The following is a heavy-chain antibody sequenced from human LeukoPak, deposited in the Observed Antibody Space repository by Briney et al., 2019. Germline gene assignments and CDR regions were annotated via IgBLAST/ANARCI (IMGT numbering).Heavy chain of an antibody. CDR2: IYSGGST. D-gene: IGHD6-19*01. Sequence: PGGSLRLSCAASGFTVSSNYMSWVRQAPGKGLEWVSVIYSGGSTYYADSVKGRFTISRDNSKNTLYLQMNSLRADDTALYYCARGASVVPGIDNAFDIWGQGTMVTVSS. CDR3: ARGASVVPGIDNAFDI. CDR1: GFTVSSNY. J-gene: IGHJ3*02. V-gene: IGHV3-53*01.